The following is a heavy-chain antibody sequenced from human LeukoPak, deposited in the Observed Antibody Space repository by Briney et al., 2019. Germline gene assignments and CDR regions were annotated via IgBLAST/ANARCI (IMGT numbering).Heavy chain of an antibody. J-gene: IGHJ5*02. CDR3: ARSSRGSGLFDP. Sequence: KPSETLSLTCTVSGGSISSSSYYWTWIRQPPGKGLEWIGYIYYSGSTKYNPSLKSRVTISIDTSKNQFSLKLSSVTAADTAVYYCARSSRGSGLFDPWGQGTLVTVSS. V-gene: IGHV4-61*01. CDR1: GGSISSSSYY. D-gene: IGHD3-10*01. CDR2: IYYSGST.